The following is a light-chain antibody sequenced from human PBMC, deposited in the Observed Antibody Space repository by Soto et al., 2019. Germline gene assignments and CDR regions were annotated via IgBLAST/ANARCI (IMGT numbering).Light chain of an antibody. Sequence: DIQMTQSPSTLSASVGDRVTITCRASQTVNTWLAWYQQKPGKAPKVLIFDASSLKTGVPSRFSGSGSGTEFTLTISHLQPDDFATYYCQQYDSYSSGPFGQGTKVEIK. CDR2: DAS. V-gene: IGKV1-5*01. CDR1: QTVNTW. CDR3: QQYDSYSSGP. J-gene: IGKJ1*01.